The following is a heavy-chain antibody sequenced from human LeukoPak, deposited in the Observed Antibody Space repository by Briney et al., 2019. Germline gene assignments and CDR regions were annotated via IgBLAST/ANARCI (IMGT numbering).Heavy chain of an antibody. CDR2: IIPIFGTA. D-gene: IGHD4-11*01. CDR1: GGTFSSYA. CDR3: AREVRVSVTTYWFDP. V-gene: IGHV1-69*01. J-gene: IGHJ5*02. Sequence: TVKVSCKASGGTFSSYAISWVRQAPGQGLEWMGGIIPIFGTANYAQKFQGRVTITADESTSTAYMELSSLRSEDTAVYYCAREVRVSVTTYWFDPWGQGTLVTVSS.